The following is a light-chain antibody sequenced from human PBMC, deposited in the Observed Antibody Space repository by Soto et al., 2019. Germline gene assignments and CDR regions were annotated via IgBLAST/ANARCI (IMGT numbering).Light chain of an antibody. V-gene: IGLV2-11*01. CDR2: DVK. CDR1: SSDVGGYNY. CDR3: CSYAGDYTFV. J-gene: IGLJ1*01. Sequence: QSALTQPRSVSGSPGQSVTLSCTGPSSDVGGYNYVTWYQQYPGKAPKVMIYDVKTRPSGVPDRFSGSKSGNTASLTISGLQAEDEADYYCCSYAGDYTFVFGTGTKLTVL.